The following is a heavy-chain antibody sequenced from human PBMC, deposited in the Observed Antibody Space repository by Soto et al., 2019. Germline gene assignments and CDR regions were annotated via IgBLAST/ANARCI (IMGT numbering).Heavy chain of an antibody. CDR3: AREAGYVESWFDP. J-gene: IGHJ5*02. D-gene: IGHD2-2*01. CDR2: INHSGST. V-gene: IGHV4-34*01. CDR1: GGSFSGYY. Sequence: SETLSLTCAVYGGSFSGYYWSWIRQPPGKGLEWIGEINHSGSTNYNPSLKSRVTISVDTSKNQFSLKLSSVTAADTAVYYCAREAGYVESWFDPWGQGTLVTVSS.